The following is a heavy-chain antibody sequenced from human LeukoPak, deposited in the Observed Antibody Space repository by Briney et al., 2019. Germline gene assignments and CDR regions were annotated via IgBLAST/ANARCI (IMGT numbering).Heavy chain of an antibody. V-gene: IGHV1-18*01. CDR3: AAFRIAAAGTKYSLDY. CDR1: GYTFTNYG. J-gene: IGHJ4*02. CDR2: ISAYNGNT. Sequence: ASVKVSCKASGYTFTNYGISWVRQAPGQGLEWMGWISAYNGNTNYAQKLQGRVTMTTDTSTSTAYMELRSLRSDDTAVYYCAAFRIAAAGTKYSLDYWGQGTLVTVSS. D-gene: IGHD6-13*01.